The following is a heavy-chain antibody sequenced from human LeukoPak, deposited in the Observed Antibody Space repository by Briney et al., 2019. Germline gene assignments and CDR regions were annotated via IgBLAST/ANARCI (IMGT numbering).Heavy chain of an antibody. V-gene: IGHV1-69*13. J-gene: IGHJ6*03. CDR3: ASIGGLAARSYYYYMDV. Sequence: SVKVSCKASGGTFSSYAISWVRQAPGQGLEWMGGIILIFGTANYAQKFQGRVTITADESTSTAYMELSSLRSEDTAVYYCASIGGLAARSYYYYMDVWGKGTTVTVSS. CDR1: GGTFSSYA. D-gene: IGHD6-6*01. CDR2: IILIFGTA.